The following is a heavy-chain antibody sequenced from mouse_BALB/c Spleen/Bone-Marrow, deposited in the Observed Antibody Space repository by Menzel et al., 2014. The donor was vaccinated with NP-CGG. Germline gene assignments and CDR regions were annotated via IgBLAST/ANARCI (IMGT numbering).Heavy chain of an antibody. CDR2: IHPNYGNT. J-gene: IGHJ2*01. D-gene: IGHD2-12*01. Sequence: VHLEESGSVLERPGASVKMSCKASGYTFTSYWMHWAKQRPGQSLKWIGEIHPNYGNTNYNEKFKGKATLTVDTSSSTAYVDLSSLTAEDSAVYFCARHHSYAYYFDYWGEGTTLTVSS. CDR3: ARHHSYAYYFDY. CDR1: GYTFTSYW. V-gene: IGHV1S130*01.